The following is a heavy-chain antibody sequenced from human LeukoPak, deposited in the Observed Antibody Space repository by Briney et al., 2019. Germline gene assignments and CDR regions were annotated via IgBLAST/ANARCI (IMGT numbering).Heavy chain of an antibody. CDR3: ATSSPSDY. CDR1: GFTFSSYS. J-gene: IGHJ4*02. Sequence: KSGGSLRLSCAASGFTFSSYSMKWVRQAPGKGLEWVSSISSSSSYIYYADSVRGRFTISRDNAKNSLYLQMNSLRAEDTALYYCATSSPSDYWGQGTLVTVSS. CDR2: ISSSSSYI. V-gene: IGHV3-21*01.